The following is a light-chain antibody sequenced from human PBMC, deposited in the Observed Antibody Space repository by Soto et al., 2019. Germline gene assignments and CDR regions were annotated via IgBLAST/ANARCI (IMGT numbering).Light chain of an antibody. J-gene: IGLJ3*02. V-gene: IGLV2-14*01. Sequence: QSALTQPASVSGSPGQSISISCTGTSSDVGGYNSVSWYQQHPGKVPKLIIYEVTNRPSGVSYRFSGSKSGNTASLTSSGLQADDEADYYCSSYAGRSTFEVFGRGTKLTVL. CDR3: SSYAGRSTFEV. CDR1: SSDVGGYNS. CDR2: EVT.